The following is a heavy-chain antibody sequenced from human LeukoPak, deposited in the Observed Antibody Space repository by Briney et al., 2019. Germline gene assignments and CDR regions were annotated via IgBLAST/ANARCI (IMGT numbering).Heavy chain of an antibody. CDR1: GGSISGFF. D-gene: IGHD6-19*01. CDR3: ARDGGYNSGWPYFDY. CDR2: IYYSGST. J-gene: IGHJ4*02. Sequence: SETLSLTCTVSGGSISGFFWSWIRQPPGKGLEWIGHIYYSGSTNYNPSLKSRVTISVDTSKNQFSLQLRSVTAADTAVYYCARDGGYNSGWPYFDYWGQGTLVPVSS. V-gene: IGHV4-59*01.